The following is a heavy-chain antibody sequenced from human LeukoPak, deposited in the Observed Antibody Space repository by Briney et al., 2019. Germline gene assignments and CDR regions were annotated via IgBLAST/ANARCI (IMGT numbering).Heavy chain of an antibody. CDR3: ARDRVPYSSGWQPFQH. CDR1: GFTFSSYG. D-gene: IGHD6-19*01. Sequence: PGGSLRLSCAASGFTFSSYGMHWVRQAPGKGLEWVAVIWYDGSNKYYADSVKGRFTISRDNSKNTLYLQMNSLRAEDTAVHYCARDRVPYSSGWQPFQHWGQGTLVTVSS. V-gene: IGHV3-33*08. CDR2: IWYDGSNK. J-gene: IGHJ1*01.